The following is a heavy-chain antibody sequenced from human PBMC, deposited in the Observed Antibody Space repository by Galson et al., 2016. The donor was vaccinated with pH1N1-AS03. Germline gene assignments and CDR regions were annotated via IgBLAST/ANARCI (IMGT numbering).Heavy chain of an antibody. D-gene: IGHD2/OR15-2a*01. CDR2: ISTYNGNT. CDR1: GYIFVDYH. J-gene: IGHJ4*02. V-gene: IGHV1-18*01. CDR3: AREALNSRYIDF. Sequence: SVKVSCKASGYIFVDYHIYWVRQAPGQGLEWMGWISTYNGNTDYAPMLQGRVTMTTDTSTSTAYMELRSLKSDDTAVYYCAREALNSRYIDFWGQGTLVTVSS.